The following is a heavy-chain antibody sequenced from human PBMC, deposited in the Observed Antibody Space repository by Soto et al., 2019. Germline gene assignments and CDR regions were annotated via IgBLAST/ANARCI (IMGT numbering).Heavy chain of an antibody. V-gene: IGHV1-69*01. CDR2: IIPIFGTA. Sequence: QVQLVQSGAEVKKPGSSVKVSCKASGGTISSYAISWVRQAPVQGLEWMGGIIPIFGTANYAQKFQGRVTITAHESTSTAYMELSSLRSEDTAVYYCASTTSGGSYYSRYGYWGQGTLVTVSS. J-gene: IGHJ4*02. CDR3: ASTTSGGSYYSRYGY. CDR1: GGTISSYA. D-gene: IGHD2-15*01.